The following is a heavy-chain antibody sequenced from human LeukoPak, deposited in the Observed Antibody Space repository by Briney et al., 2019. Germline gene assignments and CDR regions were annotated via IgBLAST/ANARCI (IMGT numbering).Heavy chain of an antibody. CDR1: GVSFSGYY. D-gene: IGHD3-3*01. V-gene: IGHV4-34*01. CDR3: ARDLRYYDFWSGYSPTSAFDI. CDR2: INPSGST. Sequence: PSETLSLTCAVYGVSFSGYYWSWIRQPPGAGLEWIGEINPSGSTNYNPSLESRITISVDTSKNQFSLTLSSVAAADTAVYYCARDLRYYDFWSGYSPTSAFDIWGQGTMVTVSS. J-gene: IGHJ3*02.